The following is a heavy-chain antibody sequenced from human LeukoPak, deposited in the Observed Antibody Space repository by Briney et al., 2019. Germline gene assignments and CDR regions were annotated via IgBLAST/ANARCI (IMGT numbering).Heavy chain of an antibody. Sequence: SETRSLTCALSGYSISSGYSWGWIRQPPGKGLGWIWSIYHSGSTYYNPSLKSRVTISVDTSKSQFSLKLSSVTAADPAVYYRARGRGGTEAFDIWGQGTMVTVSS. CDR3: ARGRGGTEAFDI. CDR1: GYSISSGYS. D-gene: IGHD1-1*01. CDR2: IYHSGST. J-gene: IGHJ3*02. V-gene: IGHV4-38-2*01.